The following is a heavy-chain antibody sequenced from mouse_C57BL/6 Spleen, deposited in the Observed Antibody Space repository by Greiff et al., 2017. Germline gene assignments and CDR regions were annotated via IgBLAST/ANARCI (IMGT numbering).Heavy chain of an antibody. CDR1: GFSLTSYG. CDR2: IWSGGST. CDR3: ARGGTTVVAPFDY. D-gene: IGHD1-1*01. Sequence: QVQLQQSGPGLVQPSQSLSITCTVSGFSLTSYGVHWVRQSPGKGLEWLGVIWSGGSTDYNAAFISRLSISKDNSKSQFFFKMNSLQADDTAIYYCARGGTTVVAPFDYWGQGTTLTVSS. J-gene: IGHJ2*01. V-gene: IGHV2-2*01.